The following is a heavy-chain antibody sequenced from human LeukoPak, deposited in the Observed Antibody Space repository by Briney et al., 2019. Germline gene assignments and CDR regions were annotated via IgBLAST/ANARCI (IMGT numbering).Heavy chain of an antibody. D-gene: IGHD5-24*01. CDR3: AGDRDGYNY. V-gene: IGHV3-74*01. J-gene: IGHJ4*02. CDR1: GFTFSNSL. CDR2: IDTDGSTT. Sequence: GGSLRLSCAASGFTFSNSLMHWVRQVPGKELVWVARIDTDGSTTHYADSVKGRFTISRDNAKNTLYLQMNSLRAEDTAVYYCAGDRDGYNYWGQGTLVTVSS.